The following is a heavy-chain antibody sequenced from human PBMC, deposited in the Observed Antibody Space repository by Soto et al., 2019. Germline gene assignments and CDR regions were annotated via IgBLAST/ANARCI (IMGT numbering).Heavy chain of an antibody. J-gene: IGHJ4*02. CDR3: ARDNWNYVRYFDY. CDR1: GDAIYIGGYY. D-gene: IGHD1-7*01. Sequence: SETLSLTCTVSGDAIYIGGYYWTWIRQHPGKGLEWIGYIYHTGKTYYNPSLESRVTMPVDTSKNQFSLKLASVTAADTAVYYCARDNWNYVRYFDYWGQGTLVTVSS. CDR2: IYHTGKT. V-gene: IGHV4-31*03.